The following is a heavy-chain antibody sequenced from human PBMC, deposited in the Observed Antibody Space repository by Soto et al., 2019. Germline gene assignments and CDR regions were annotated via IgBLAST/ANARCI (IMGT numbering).Heavy chain of an antibody. J-gene: IGHJ3*02. V-gene: IGHV4-31*03. Sequence: TLSLTCTVSSGSINSGAYYGSWIREHPGKGLEWIAYIYNSATTHYNPSLKSRITISLDTSKNQFSLKLSSVTAADTAVYYCARGGTTVITFAFDIWGQGTMVTVSS. CDR3: ARGGTTVITFAFDI. CDR1: SGSINSGAYY. D-gene: IGHD4-17*01. CDR2: IYNSATT.